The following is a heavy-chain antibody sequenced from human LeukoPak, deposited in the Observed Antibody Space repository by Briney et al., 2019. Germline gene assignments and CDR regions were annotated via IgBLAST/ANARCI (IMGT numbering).Heavy chain of an antibody. D-gene: IGHD6-13*01. CDR3: ARGNRLYTSSWSALAFDI. V-gene: IGHV1-8*01. CDR2: MNPISGYT. Sequence: ASVKVSCKASGYTFTNYDINWVRQAPGQGLEWMGWMNPISGYTGFAQKFQGRVTMTGDTSISTAYMELSSLTSEDAAVYYCARGNRLYTSSWSALAFDIWGQGTMVTVSS. CDR1: GYTFTNYD. J-gene: IGHJ3*02.